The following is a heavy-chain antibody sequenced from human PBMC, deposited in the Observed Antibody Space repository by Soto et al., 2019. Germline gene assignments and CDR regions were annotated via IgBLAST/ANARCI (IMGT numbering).Heavy chain of an antibody. J-gene: IGHJ6*02. D-gene: IGHD7-27*01. CDR1: VFTFGDYA. CDR3: TRVALTHYYYYGMDV. CDR2: IRSKAYGGTT. V-gene: IGHV3-49*03. Sequence: GGALRLSCTASVFTFGDYAMSWFRQAPGKGLEWVGFIRSKAYGGTTEYAASVKGRFTISRDDSKSIAYLQMNSLKTEGTAVYYCTRVALTHYYYYGMDVWGQGTTVTVSS.